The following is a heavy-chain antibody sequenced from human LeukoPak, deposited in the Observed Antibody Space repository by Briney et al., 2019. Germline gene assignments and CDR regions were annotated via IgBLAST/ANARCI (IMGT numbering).Heavy chain of an antibody. D-gene: IGHD3-22*01. V-gene: IGHV3-30-3*01. Sequence: PGRSLGLSCAASGFTFSSYAMPWVRQAPGKGLEWVAVISYDGSNKYYADSVKGRFTISRDNSKNTLYLQMNSLRAEDTAVYYCARDRSFYSSGQNDYWGQGTLVTVSS. CDR1: GFTFSSYA. J-gene: IGHJ4*02. CDR2: ISYDGSNK. CDR3: ARDRSFYSSGQNDY.